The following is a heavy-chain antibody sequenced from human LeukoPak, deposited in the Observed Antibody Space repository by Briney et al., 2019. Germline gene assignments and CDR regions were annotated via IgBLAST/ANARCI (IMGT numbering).Heavy chain of an antibody. J-gene: IGHJ6*02. CDR3: AKDRYYASGSPTRHYYGMDV. D-gene: IGHD3-10*01. CDR2: ISGSGGST. CDR1: GFIFSNYA. V-gene: IGHV3-23*01. Sequence: GGSLRLSCAASGFIFSNYAMTWVRQAPGKGLEWVSVISGSGGSTYYADSVKGRFTISRDNSKNTLYLQMNSLRAEDTAVYYCAKDRYYASGSPTRHYYGMDVWGQGTTVTVPS.